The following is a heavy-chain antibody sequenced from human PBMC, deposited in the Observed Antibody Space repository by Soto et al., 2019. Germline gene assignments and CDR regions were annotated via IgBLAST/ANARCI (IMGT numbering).Heavy chain of an antibody. CDR3: AREEAVYYDSSGAPLDY. D-gene: IGHD3-22*01. CDR1: GFTFSSYG. Sequence: GGSLRLSCAASGFTFSSYGMHWVRQAPGKGLEWVAVIWYDGSNKYYADSVKGRFTISRDNSKNTLYLQMNSLRAEDTAVYYCAREEAVYYDSSGAPLDYWGQGTLVTVSS. V-gene: IGHV3-33*01. J-gene: IGHJ4*02. CDR2: IWYDGSNK.